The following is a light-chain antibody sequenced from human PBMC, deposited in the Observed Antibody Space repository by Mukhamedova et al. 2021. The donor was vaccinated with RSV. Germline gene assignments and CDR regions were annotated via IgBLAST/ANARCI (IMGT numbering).Light chain of an antibody. CDR1: QSVSSN. V-gene: IGKV3-15*01. Sequence: GERATLSCRASQSVSSNLAWYQQKPGQAPRLLIYGASTRATGIPARFSRSGSGTEFTLTISSLQSEAFAVYYCQQYNNWPPGLYTF. CDR2: GAS. CDR3: QQYNNWPPGLYT. J-gene: IGKJ2*01.